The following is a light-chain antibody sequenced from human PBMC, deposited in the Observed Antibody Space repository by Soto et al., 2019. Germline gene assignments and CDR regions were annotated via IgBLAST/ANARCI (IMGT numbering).Light chain of an antibody. V-gene: IGLV2-8*01. CDR2: GVT. CDR1: GSDIGAYKF. CDR3: YSYAGRNIWV. Sequence: QSALAQPPSASGSPGQSVTISCTGSGSDIGAYKFVSWYQQHPAKAPKLMIFGVTERPSGVPDRFSGSKSGNTASLTVSGLQADDEAIYYCYSYAGRNIWVFGGGTKLTVL. J-gene: IGLJ3*02.